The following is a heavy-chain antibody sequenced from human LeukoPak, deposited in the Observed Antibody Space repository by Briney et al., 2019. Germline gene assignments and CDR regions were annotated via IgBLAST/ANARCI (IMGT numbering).Heavy chain of an antibody. CDR2: IYTSGST. Sequence: SETLSLTCTVSGGSISSYYWSWIRQPTGKGLEWIGRIYTSGSTNYNPSLKSRVTMSVDTSKNQFSLKLSSVTAADTAVYYCARFSRLGYCSSTSCYHYFDYWGQGTLVTVSS. V-gene: IGHV4-4*07. CDR1: GGSISSYY. CDR3: ARFSRLGYCSSTSCYHYFDY. J-gene: IGHJ4*02. D-gene: IGHD2-2*01.